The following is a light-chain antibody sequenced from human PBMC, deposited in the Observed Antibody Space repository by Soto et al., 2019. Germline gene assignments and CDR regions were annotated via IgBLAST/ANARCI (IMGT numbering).Light chain of an antibody. CDR3: QTWGTGIQV. V-gene: IGLV4-69*01. J-gene: IGLJ2*01. Sequence: QLVLTQSPSASASLGASVKLTCTLSSGHSSYAIAWHQQRPEKGSRYLMKLNSDGSHSKGEGIPDRFSGSSSGAERYLTISSLQSEDDADYYCQTWGTGIQVFGGGTKLTVL. CDR2: LNSDGSH. CDR1: SGHSSYA.